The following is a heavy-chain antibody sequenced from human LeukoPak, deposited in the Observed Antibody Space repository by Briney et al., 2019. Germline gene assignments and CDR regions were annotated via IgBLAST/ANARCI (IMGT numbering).Heavy chain of an antibody. Sequence: PGGSLRLSCTASGFTFSNHGMHWVRQAPGKGLEWVAVISYDGSNKYYADSVKGRFTISRDNSENTLYLQMNSLRAEDTAVYYCAKDREYSWGQGTLVTVSS. CDR3: AKDREYS. V-gene: IGHV3-30*18. CDR1: GFTFSNHG. D-gene: IGHD5-18*01. J-gene: IGHJ4*02. CDR2: ISYDGSNK.